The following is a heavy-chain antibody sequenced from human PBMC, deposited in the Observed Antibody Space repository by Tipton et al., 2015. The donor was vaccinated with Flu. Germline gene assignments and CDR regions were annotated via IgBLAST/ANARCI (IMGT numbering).Heavy chain of an antibody. CDR2: IYHSGST. CDR3: ATDSGSYPV. CDR1: GYSISSGYY. Sequence: TLSLTCTVSGYSISSGYYWGWIRQPPGKGLEWIGSIYHSGSTYYNPSLKGRVTISVDTSKNQFSLKLSSVTAADTAVYYCATDSGSYPVWGQGTLVTVSS. V-gene: IGHV4-38-2*02. D-gene: IGHD1-26*01. J-gene: IGHJ1*01.